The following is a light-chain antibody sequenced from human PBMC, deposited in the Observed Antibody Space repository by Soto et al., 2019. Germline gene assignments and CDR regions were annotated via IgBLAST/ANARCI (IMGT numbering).Light chain of an antibody. CDR1: QSLLHSNGYNY. V-gene: IGKV2-28*01. Sequence: DIVMTQSPLSLPVTPGEPASISCRSSQSLLHSNGYNYLDWYLQKPGQSPQLLIYLGSNRASGVPDRFSGSGSGTDFTLKISRVEAEDVGVYYCMQAGHTRWTFGQGTKVEIK. CDR3: MQAGHTRWT. CDR2: LGS. J-gene: IGKJ1*01.